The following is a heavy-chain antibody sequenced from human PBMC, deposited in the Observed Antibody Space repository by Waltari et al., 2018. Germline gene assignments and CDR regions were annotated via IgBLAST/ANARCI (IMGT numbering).Heavy chain of an antibody. J-gene: IGHJ3*01. CDR1: GFRFSSYT. CDR2: IKGDGSDT. Sequence: EVQLVESGGGLVKPGGSLGLSCAASGFRFSSYTMTWVRQAPGKGLEWVARIKGDGSDTIYADSVRGRFTISRDNAKNTLYLQMNSLRPEDTAVYYCASLKLVVAFDAFDVWGQGTMVTVSS. V-gene: IGHV3-74*02. CDR3: ASLKLVVAFDAFDV. D-gene: IGHD3-22*01.